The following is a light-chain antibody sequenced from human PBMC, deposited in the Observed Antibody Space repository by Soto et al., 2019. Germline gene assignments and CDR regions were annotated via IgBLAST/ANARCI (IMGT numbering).Light chain of an antibody. CDR3: QTWGTGIRV. V-gene: IGLV4-69*01. CDR2: LNSDGSH. Sequence: QPVLTQSPSASASLGASVKLTCILSSGHSNYAIAWHQQQPEKGPRYLMKLNSDGSHNKGDGIPDRFSGSSSGAERYLTISSLQSDDEADYYCQTWGTGIRVFGGGTKLTVL. J-gene: IGLJ2*01. CDR1: SGHSNYA.